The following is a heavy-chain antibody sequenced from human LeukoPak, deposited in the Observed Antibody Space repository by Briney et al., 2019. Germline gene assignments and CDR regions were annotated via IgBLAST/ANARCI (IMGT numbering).Heavy chain of an antibody. V-gene: IGHV4-39*01. CDR2: IYYSGST. CDR3: ARARGVRGDQDY. D-gene: IGHD3-10*01. Sequence: SETLSLTCTVSGGSISSSSYYWGWIRQPPGKGLEWIGSIYYSGSTYHNPSLKSRVTISVDTSKNQFSLKLSSVTAADTAVYYCARARGVRGDQDYWGQGTLVTVSS. J-gene: IGHJ4*02. CDR1: GGSISSSSYY.